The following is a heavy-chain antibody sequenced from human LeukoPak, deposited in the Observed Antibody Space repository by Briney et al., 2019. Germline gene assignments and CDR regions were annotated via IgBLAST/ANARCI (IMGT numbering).Heavy chain of an antibody. V-gene: IGHV4-30-4*01. CDR3: ARGYYYDSSGYYYANWFDP. CDR2: IYYSGST. D-gene: IGHD3-22*01. Sequence: SETLSLTCTVPGGSISSGDYYWSWIRQPPGKGLEWIGYIYYSGSTYYNPSLKSRVTISVDTSKNQFSLKLSSVTAADTAVYYCARGYYYDSSGYYYANWFDPWGQGTLVTVSS. CDR1: GGSISSGDYY. J-gene: IGHJ5*02.